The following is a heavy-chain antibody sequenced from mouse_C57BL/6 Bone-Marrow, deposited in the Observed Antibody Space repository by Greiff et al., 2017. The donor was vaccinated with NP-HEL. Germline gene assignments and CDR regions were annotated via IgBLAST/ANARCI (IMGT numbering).Heavy chain of an antibody. Sequence: VQLQQSGAELVRPGASVKLSCTASGFNIKDDYMHWVKQRPEQGLEWIGWIDPANGDTEYASKFQGKATITADTSSNTAYLQLSSLTSEDTAVYYCTTRGSFDVWGTGTTVTVSS. J-gene: IGHJ1*03. CDR2: IDPANGDT. CDR3: TTRGSFDV. V-gene: IGHV14-4*01. CDR1: GFNIKDDY.